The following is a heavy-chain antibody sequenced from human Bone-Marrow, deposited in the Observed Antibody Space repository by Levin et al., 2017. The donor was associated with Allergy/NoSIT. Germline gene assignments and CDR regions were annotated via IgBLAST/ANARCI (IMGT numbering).Heavy chain of an antibody. J-gene: IGHJ4*02. CDR2: VGYDGDTE. Sequence: GGSLRLSCVGSEFTFDNHGIHWVRQAPGKGLEWVSVVGYDGDTEHYADSVKGRFTVSRDNSKNTVYLQMSSLRPEDTALYYCAGAAGNYRHDFDSWGRGSVVTVSS. CDR3: AGAAGNYRHDFDS. CDR1: EFTFDNHG. D-gene: IGHD1-7*01. V-gene: IGHV3-30*03.